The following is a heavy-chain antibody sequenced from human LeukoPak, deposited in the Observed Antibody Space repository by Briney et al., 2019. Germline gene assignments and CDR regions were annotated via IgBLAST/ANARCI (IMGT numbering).Heavy chain of an antibody. CDR1: GFSVSSNY. J-gene: IGHJ4*02. Sequence: PGGSLSLSCAASGFSVSSNYMGWVRQAPGKGLEWVSGIYSGGNIYYADTVKGRFSISRDNSKNTLYLQVNSLRVEDTAVYYCARVGPGGDGYYYGYFDYWGQGTLVTVSS. D-gene: IGHD5-24*01. CDR2: IYSGGNI. CDR3: ARVGPGGDGYYYGYFDY. V-gene: IGHV3-53*01.